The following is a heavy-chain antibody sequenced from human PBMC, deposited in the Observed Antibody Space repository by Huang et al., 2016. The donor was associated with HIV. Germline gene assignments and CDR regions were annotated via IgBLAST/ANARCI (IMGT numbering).Heavy chain of an antibody. CDR1: GGSFTGNY. J-gene: IGHJ6*02. D-gene: IGHD3-3*01. CDR3: ARQWTILEWLLGLDV. V-gene: IGHV4-34*02. Sequence: QMQLQQRGAGLLKPSETLSLTCGVSGGSFTGNYLTWVRQAPGEGLEWIGEVNDRGATHYDPSLNGRVTISLDKSNRELSLNLRSVTAADTAVYYCARQWTILEWLLGLDVWGQGTTVIVSS. CDR2: VNDRGAT.